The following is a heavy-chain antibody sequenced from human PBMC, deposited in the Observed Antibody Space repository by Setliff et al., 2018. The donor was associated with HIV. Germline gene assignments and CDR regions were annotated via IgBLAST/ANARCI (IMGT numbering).Heavy chain of an antibody. CDR3: ARPQWELGVDYYGMDV. V-gene: IGHV1-69*10. J-gene: IGHJ6*02. Sequence: AAVKVSCKASGGTFGNYGVGWVRQAPGRGLEWVGGIVPILNIANYAQEFQGRATITADKSTSTVYMEVRDLKPDDTALYYCARPQWELGVDYYGMDVWGQGTTVTVSS. D-gene: IGHD1-26*01. CDR2: IVPILNIA. CDR1: GGTFGNYG.